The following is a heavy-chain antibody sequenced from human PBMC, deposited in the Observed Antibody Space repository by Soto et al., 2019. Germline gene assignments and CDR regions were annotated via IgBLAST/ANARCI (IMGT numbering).Heavy chain of an antibody. CDR1: GFTFCDYA. CDR2: IRSKAYGGTT. V-gene: IGHV3-49*03. CDR3: TRDRVGARDY. Sequence: PGGSLRLSCTASGFTFCDYARSWFRQAPGKGLEWVGFIRSKAYGGTTEYAASVKGRFTISRDDSKSIAYLQMNSLKTEDTAVYYCTRDRVGARDYWGQGTLVTVSS. J-gene: IGHJ4*02. D-gene: IGHD1-26*01.